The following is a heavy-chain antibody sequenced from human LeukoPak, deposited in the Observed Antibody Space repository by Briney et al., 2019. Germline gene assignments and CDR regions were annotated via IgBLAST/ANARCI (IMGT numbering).Heavy chain of an antibody. CDR2: FHDSEST. CDR3: ARVSRAQDIVVVPAAWGAFDI. J-gene: IGHJ3*02. D-gene: IGHD2-2*01. Sequence: SETLSLTCNVSGGSISSNYWSWIRQPPGKGLEWIGYFHDSESTNYNPSLKSRVSISVDTSKKQVSLKLSSVTAADTAVYYCARVSRAQDIVVVPAAWGAFDIWGQGTMVTVSS. V-gene: IGHV4-59*08. CDR1: GGSISSNY.